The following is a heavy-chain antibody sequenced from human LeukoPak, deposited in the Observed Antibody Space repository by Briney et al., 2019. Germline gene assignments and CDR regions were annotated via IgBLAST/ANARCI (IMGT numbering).Heavy chain of an antibody. Sequence: GRSLRLSCAASGFTFSSYGMHWVRQAPGKGLEWVAVISYDGSNKYYADSVKGRFTISRDNSKNTLYLQMNSLRAEDTAVYYCAKVGKKRGSYYEGQFDYWGQGTLVTVSS. CDR1: GFTFSSYG. V-gene: IGHV3-30*18. D-gene: IGHD1-26*01. CDR3: AKVGKKRGSYYEGQFDY. J-gene: IGHJ4*02. CDR2: ISYDGSNK.